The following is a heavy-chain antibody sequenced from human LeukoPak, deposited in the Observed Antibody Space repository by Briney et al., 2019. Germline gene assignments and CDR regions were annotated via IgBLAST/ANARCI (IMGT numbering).Heavy chain of an antibody. J-gene: IGHJ4*02. CDR3: ARVSAITIFGVVPPPAYFDY. Sequence: SETLSLTCAVYGGSFSGYYWSWIRQHPGKGLEWIGYIYYSGSTYYNPSLKSRVTISVDTSKNQFSLKLSSVTAADTAVYYCARVSAITIFGVVPPPAYFDYWGQGTLVTVSS. D-gene: IGHD3-3*01. CDR1: GGSFSGYY. V-gene: IGHV4-31*11. CDR2: IYYSGST.